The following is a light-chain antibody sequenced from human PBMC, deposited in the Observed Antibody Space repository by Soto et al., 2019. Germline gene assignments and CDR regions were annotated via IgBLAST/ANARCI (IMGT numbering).Light chain of an antibody. V-gene: IGKV3-20*01. CDR1: QSVTTS. Sequence: EIVLTQSPDTLSLSPGERATLSCRASQSVTTSLAWYQQTTGQPPRLLISGASRRATGIPDRFSGSGSGTDFTLTISRLEPEDFAVYYCQQYGSSQTFGQGTKVDIK. CDR2: GAS. J-gene: IGKJ1*01. CDR3: QQYGSSQT.